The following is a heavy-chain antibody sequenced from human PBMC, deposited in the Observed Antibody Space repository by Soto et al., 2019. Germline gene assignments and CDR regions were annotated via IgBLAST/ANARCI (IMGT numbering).Heavy chain of an antibody. CDR1: GFTFSNYA. Sequence: PXGSLRLSCSVSGFTFSNYAMHWVRQAPGKGLEYVSGITSDGDSTWHADSVEDRFTISRDNSKNTLFLQMSSLRVEDTAIYFCVKGNQLLRYYFEFWGPGTLVTVSS. J-gene: IGHJ4*01. V-gene: IGHV3-64D*06. D-gene: IGHD2-15*01. CDR2: ITSDGDST. CDR3: VKGNQLLRYYFEF.